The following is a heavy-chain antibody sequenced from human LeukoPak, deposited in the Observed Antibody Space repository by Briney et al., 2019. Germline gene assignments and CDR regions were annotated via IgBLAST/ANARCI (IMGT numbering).Heavy chain of an antibody. V-gene: IGHV3-21*01. J-gene: IGHJ4*02. CDR3: ARAPISGWYLDY. Sequence: GGPLRLSCAASEFTFSSYSMNWVRQAPGKGLEWVSSISSSSSYIYYADSVKGRFTISRDNAKNSLYLQMNSLRAEDTAVYYCARAPISGWYLDYWGQGTLVTVSS. CDR2: ISSSSSYI. CDR1: EFTFSSYS. D-gene: IGHD6-19*01.